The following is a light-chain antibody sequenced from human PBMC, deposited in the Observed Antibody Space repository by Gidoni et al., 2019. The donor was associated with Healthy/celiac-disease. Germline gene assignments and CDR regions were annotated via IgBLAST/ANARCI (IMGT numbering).Light chain of an antibody. Sequence: EILLTQSPAARSLSPGERATISCRASQSVSSYLAWSQQKPGQAPRLLIYDASNRATGIPARFSGSGSGTDFTLTISSLEPEDFAVYYCQQRSNWPLTFGGGTKVEIK. V-gene: IGKV3-11*01. CDR3: QQRSNWPLT. CDR1: QSVSSY. J-gene: IGKJ4*01. CDR2: DAS.